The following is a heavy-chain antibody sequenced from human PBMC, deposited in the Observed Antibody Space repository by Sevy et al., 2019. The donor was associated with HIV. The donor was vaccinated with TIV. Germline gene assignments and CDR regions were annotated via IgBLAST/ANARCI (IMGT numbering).Heavy chain of an antibody. J-gene: IGHJ4*02. CDR3: AREGGSAYFDY. Sequence: GGSLRLSCAASGFTVSSNYMSWVRQAPGKGLEWVSVIYSGGSTYYADSVKGRFTISRHNSTNTLYLQMNSLRAEDTAVYYCAREGGSAYFDYWGQGTLVTVSS. V-gene: IGHV3-53*04. D-gene: IGHD3-16*01. CDR2: IYSGGST. CDR1: GFTVSSNY.